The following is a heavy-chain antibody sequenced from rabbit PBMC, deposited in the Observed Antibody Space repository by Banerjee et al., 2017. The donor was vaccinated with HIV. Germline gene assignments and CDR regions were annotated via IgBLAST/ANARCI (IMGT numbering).Heavy chain of an antibody. CDR1: GFSFSSRDY. D-gene: IGHD1-1*01. V-gene: IGHV1S40*01. CDR3: ARDYASGSGYATSRLDL. Sequence: QSLEESGGDLVKPGASLTLTCTASGFSFSSRDYMCWVRQAPGKGLEWIACIYTGNGNTYYASWAKGRFTISKTSSTTVTLQMTSLTAADTATYFCARDYASGSGYATSRLDLWGPGTLVTVS. J-gene: IGHJ6*01. CDR2: IYTGNGNT.